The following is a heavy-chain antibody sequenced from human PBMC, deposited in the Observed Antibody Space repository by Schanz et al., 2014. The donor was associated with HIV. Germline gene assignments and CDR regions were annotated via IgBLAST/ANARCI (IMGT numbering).Heavy chain of an antibody. Sequence: QVQLVESGGGVVQPGRSLRLSCAGSGFSFDTFGIHWVRQAPGKGLEWLAVISYDGRNKKLANSVKGRFTIARDNSKNTLYLQMKSLRPEDTAVYYCAKDRNHYDSRYRGKGNYYYYYGMDVWGQGTTVTVSS. CDR2: ISYDGRNK. CDR3: AKDRNHYDSRYRGKGNYYYYYGMDV. CDR1: GFSFDTFG. J-gene: IGHJ6*02. V-gene: IGHV3-30*18. D-gene: IGHD3-22*01.